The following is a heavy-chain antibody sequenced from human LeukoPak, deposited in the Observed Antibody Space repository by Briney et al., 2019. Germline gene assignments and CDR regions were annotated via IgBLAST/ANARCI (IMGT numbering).Heavy chain of an antibody. CDR1: GYTFTGYY. CDR3: ARGRDYGDYGDAFDI. Sequence: ASVKASCKASGYTFTGYYMHWVRQAPGQGLEWMGWINPNSGGTNYAQKFQGRVTMTRDTSISTAYMELSRLRSDDTAVYYCARGRDYGDYGDAFDIWGQGTMVTVSS. J-gene: IGHJ3*02. V-gene: IGHV1-2*02. D-gene: IGHD4-17*01. CDR2: INPNSGGT.